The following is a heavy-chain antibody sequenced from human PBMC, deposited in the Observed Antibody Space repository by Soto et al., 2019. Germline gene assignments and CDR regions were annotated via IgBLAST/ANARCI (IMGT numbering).Heavy chain of an antibody. Sequence: QVQLVQSGAEVKKPGSSVKVSCKASGGTFSSYAISWVRQAPGQGLEWMGGIIPIFGTANYAQKFQGRVTITADESTSTAYMELSSLRSEDTAVYYCARRPLPPPAARTIYYYYGMDVWGQGTTVTVSS. CDR3: ARRPLPPPAARTIYYYYGMDV. J-gene: IGHJ6*02. D-gene: IGHD2-2*01. CDR1: GGTFSSYA. V-gene: IGHV1-69*01. CDR2: IIPIFGTA.